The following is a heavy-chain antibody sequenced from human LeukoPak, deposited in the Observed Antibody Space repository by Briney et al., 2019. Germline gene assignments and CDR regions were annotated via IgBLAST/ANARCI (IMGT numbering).Heavy chain of an antibody. CDR2: INPNTGGT. D-gene: IGHD3-22*01. CDR3: ARASQDYYDSSGRGYFQE. CDR1: GYTFTAYY. V-gene: IGHV1-2*06. J-gene: IGHJ1*01. Sequence: ASVKVSCKASGYTFTAYYIHWVRQAPGQGLEWLGRINPNTGGTNYAQKFQGRDTMTRDTSISTAYMGLSRLRSDDTAVYYCARASQDYYDSSGRGYFQEWGQGTLVTVSS.